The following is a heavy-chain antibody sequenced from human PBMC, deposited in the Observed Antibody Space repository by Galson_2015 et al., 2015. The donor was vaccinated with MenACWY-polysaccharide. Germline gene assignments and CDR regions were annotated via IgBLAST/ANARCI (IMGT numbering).Heavy chain of an antibody. Sequence: ETLSLTCTVSGGSVSSDTYYWSWLRQPPGQGLEWIGYMSFSGRANYNPSLKSRVTISIDTSKNQFSLRLSSVTAADTAVYFCAREPTYSGSFGWFDPWGQGTLVTVSS. CDR1: GGSVSSDTYY. D-gene: IGHD1-26*01. CDR2: MSFSGRA. V-gene: IGHV4-61*01. J-gene: IGHJ5*02. CDR3: AREPTYSGSFGWFDP.